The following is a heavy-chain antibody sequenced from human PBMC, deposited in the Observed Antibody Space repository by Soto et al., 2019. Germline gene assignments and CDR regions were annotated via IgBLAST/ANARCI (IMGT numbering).Heavy chain of an antibody. CDR1: GFTFSSYA. D-gene: IGHD2-2*01. Sequence: ESGGGVVQPGRSLRLSCAASGFTFSSYAMHWVRQAPGKGLEWVAVISYDGSNKYYADSVKGRFTISRDNSKNTLYLQMNSLRAEDTAVYYCARGGSTPWDYWGQGTLVTVSS. CDR2: ISYDGSNK. J-gene: IGHJ4*02. V-gene: IGHV3-30-3*01. CDR3: ARGGSTPWDY.